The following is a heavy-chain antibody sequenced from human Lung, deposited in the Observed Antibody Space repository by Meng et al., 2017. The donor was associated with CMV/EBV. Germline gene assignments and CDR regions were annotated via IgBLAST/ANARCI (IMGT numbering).Heavy chain of an antibody. J-gene: IGHJ6*02. CDR1: GGTFSKDV. V-gene: IGHV1-69*10. CDR2: IILIPGRP. D-gene: IGHD2-2*01. CDR3: ARSRGLSSTPSRPPTYGMDV. Sequence: SVXVSXKASGGTFSKDVISWVRQAPGQGLEWMGWIILIPGRPKHAQKFQDRVTITADRSTSTAFMELTSLASEDTAVYYCARSRGLSSTPSRPPTYGMDVWXQGTXVTVSS.